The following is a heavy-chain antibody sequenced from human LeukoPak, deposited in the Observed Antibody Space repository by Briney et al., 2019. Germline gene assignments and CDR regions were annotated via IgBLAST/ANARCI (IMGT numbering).Heavy chain of an antibody. CDR2: IYYSGST. D-gene: IGHD3-10*01. CDR1: GGSISSYY. J-gene: IGHJ4*02. V-gene: IGHV4-59*01. Sequence: SETLSLTCTVSGGSISSYYWSWIRQPPGKGLEWIGYIYYSGSTNYNPSLKSRVTISVDTSKNQFSLKLSSVTAADTAVYYCARWDGYYGSGSSFDYWGQGTLVTVSS. CDR3: ARWDGYYGSGSSFDY.